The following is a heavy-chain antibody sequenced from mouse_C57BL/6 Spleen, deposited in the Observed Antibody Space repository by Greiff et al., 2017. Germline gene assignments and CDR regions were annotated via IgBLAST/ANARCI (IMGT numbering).Heavy chain of an antibody. CDR1: GFTFSSYA. CDR3: ARDYYGPFYYARDY. J-gene: IGHJ4*01. V-gene: IGHV5-4*01. CDR2: ISDGGSYT. Sequence: EVKLVESGGGLVKPGGSLKLSCAASGFTFSSYAMSWVRQTPEQRLEWVATISDGGSYTYSPDNVKGRFTISIDNAKNTLHLHMSQLKSEDTAMYYFARDYYGPFYYARDYWGQGTSVTVSS. D-gene: IGHD2-1*01.